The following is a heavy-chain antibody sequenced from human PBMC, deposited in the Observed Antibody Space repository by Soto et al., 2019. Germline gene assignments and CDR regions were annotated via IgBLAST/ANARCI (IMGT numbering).Heavy chain of an antibody. CDR2: IYYSGST. V-gene: IGHV4-31*03. J-gene: IGHJ5*02. CDR3: ARDGRAAAGNWFDP. D-gene: IGHD6-13*01. Sequence: SETLSLTCTVSGGSISGGGYYWSWIRQHPGKGLEWIGYIYYSGSTYYNPSLKSRVTISVDTSKNQFSLKLSSVTAADTAVYYCARDGRAAAGNWFDPWGQGTLVTVSS. CDR1: GGSISGGGYY.